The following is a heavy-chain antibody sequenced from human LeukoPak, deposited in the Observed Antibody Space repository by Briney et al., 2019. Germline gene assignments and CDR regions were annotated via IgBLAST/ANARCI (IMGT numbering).Heavy chain of an antibody. V-gene: IGHV1-3*03. CDR1: EYTFTTYP. CDR2: INAGNGDT. D-gene: IGHD6-19*01. J-gene: IGHJ5*02. CDR3: ARDGGSGWSGWFDP. Sequence: ASVKVSCKASEYTFTTYPMVWVRQAPGQRLEWMGWINAGNGDTKYSEDFQGRLTLTRDISASTAYMELSSLRSEDMAVYYCARDGGSGWSGWFDPWGQGTLVTVSS.